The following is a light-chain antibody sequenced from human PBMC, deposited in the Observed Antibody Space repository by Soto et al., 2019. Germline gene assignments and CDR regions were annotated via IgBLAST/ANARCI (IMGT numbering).Light chain of an antibody. CDR2: DAS. J-gene: IGKJ3*01. CDR1: QHISTY. CDR3: QQYDDLPPT. Sequence: DIQMTQPPSSLSASVGDRVTITCQASQHISTYLNWFQQKPGKAPELLIYDASNLVPGVPSRFSGSGSGTDFTFTISSLQPEDIATYYWQQYDDLPPTFGPGTKVDIK. V-gene: IGKV1-33*01.